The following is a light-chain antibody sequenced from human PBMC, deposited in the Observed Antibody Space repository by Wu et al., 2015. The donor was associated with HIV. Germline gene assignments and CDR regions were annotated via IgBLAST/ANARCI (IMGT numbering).Light chain of an antibody. CDR3: QQYGSSPRT. CDR2: DAS. V-gene: IGKV3-20*01. J-gene: IGKJ1*01. CDR1: QSVTAIY. Sequence: EIVLTQSPGTLSLSPGERATLSCRASQSVTAIYLAWYQQKPGQAPRLLIHDASSRATGIPDRFSGSGSGTDFTLTISRLEPEDFAVYYCQQYGSSPRTFGQGTKVE.